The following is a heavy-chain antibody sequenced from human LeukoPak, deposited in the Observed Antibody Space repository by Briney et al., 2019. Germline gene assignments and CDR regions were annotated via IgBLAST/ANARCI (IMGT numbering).Heavy chain of an antibody. CDR2: IHPRSGET. J-gene: IGHJ4*02. CDR3: ARDGEYGTGSYYRGCFDY. V-gene: IGHV1-2*02. Sequence: ASVKVSCKASGYSFTAFYIHWVRQARGQGLEWVGWIHPRSGETNYAQKFQGRVTMTRDTSISTAYMDLSSLGSDDTAVYYRARDGEYGTGSYYRGCFDYWGQGILVTVSS. CDR1: GYSFTAFY. D-gene: IGHD3-10*01.